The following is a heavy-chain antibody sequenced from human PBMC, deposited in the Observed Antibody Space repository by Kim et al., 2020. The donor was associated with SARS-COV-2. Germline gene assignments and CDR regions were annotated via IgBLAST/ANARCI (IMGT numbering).Heavy chain of an antibody. V-gene: IGHV3-23*01. J-gene: IGHJ6*02. D-gene: IGHD3-9*01. CDR2: ISGSGGST. CDR1: GFTFSSYA. Sequence: GGSLRLSCAASGFTFSSYAMSWVRQAPGKGLEWVSAISGSGGSTYYADSVKGRFTISRDNSKNTLYLQMNSLRAEDTAVYYCAKDCRVRYFDWTLPIYGMDVWGQGTTVTVSS. CDR3: AKDCRVRYFDWTLPIYGMDV.